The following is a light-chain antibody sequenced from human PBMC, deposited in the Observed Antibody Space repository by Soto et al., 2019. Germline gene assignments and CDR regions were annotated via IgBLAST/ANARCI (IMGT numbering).Light chain of an antibody. CDR2: DVS. V-gene: IGLV2-14*01. CDR3: NSYTSSSTYV. J-gene: IGLJ1*01. CDR1: SSDVGGYDY. Sequence: QSALTQPASVSGSPGQSITISCTETSSDVGGYDYVSWYQQYPGEAPKLMLYDVSNRPSGVSNRFSGSKSGNTASLTISGLQAEDEADYYCNSYTSSSTYVFGTGTKVTVL.